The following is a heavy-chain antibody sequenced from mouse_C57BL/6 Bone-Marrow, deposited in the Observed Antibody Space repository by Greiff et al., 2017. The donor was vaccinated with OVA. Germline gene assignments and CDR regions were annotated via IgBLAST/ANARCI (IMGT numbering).Heavy chain of an antibody. V-gene: IGHV8-8*01. CDR2: IWWDDDK. D-gene: IGHD1-1*01. CDR3: ARILYYYGSSYYAMDY. CDR1: GFSLSTFGMG. J-gene: IGHJ4*01. Sequence: QVTLKVCGPGILQPSQTLSLTCSFSGFSLSTFGMGVGWIRQPSGKGLEWLAHIWWDDDKYYNPALKSRLTISKDTSKNQVFLKIANVDTADTATYYCARILYYYGSSYYAMDYWGQGTSVTVSS.